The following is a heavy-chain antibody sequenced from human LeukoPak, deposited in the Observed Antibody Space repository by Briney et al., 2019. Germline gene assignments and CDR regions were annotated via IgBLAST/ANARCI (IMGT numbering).Heavy chain of an antibody. D-gene: IGHD3-22*01. CDR3: AKDWGAGYYDDSSGYPRFDP. CDR1: GFTFSSYG. J-gene: IGHJ5*02. CDR2: IWYDGSNK. V-gene: IGHV3-33*06. Sequence: GGSLRLSCAASGFTFSSYGMHWVRQAPGKGLEWVAVIWYDGSNKYYADSVKGRFTISRDNSKNTLYLQMNSLGAEDTAVYYCAKDWGAGYYDDSSGYPRFDPWGQGTLVTVSS.